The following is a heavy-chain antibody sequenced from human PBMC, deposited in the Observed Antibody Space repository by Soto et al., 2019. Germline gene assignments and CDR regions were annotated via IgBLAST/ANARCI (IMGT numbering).Heavy chain of an antibody. D-gene: IGHD3-10*01. J-gene: IGHJ5*02. V-gene: IGHV3-11*01. CDR1: GFIFRDWF. Sequence: LRLSCAASGFIFRDWFMSWIRQAPGKGLEWISYISSSGSTIYYADSVKGRFTISRDNAKNSLYLQMNSLRAEDTAVYYCARIRYYDSGSSINWFDPWGQGTLVTVSS. CDR3: ARIRYYDSGSSINWFDP. CDR2: ISSSGSTI.